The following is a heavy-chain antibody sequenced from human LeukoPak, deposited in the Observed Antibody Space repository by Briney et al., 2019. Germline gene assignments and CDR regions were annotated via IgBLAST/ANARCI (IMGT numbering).Heavy chain of an antibody. CDR3: AGPRYSSSWYYFDY. J-gene: IGHJ4*02. D-gene: IGHD6-13*01. Sequence: GGSLRLSCAASGFTFSSYGMHWVRQAPGKGLEWVAVIWYDGSNKYYADSVKGRFTISRDNSKNTLYLQMNSLRAEDTAVYYCAGPRYSSSWYYFDYWGQGTLVTVSS. CDR1: GFTFSSYG. V-gene: IGHV3-33*01. CDR2: IWYDGSNK.